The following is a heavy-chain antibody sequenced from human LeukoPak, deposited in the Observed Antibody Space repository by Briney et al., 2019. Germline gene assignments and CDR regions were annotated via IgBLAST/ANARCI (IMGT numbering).Heavy chain of an antibody. J-gene: IGHJ4*02. CDR1: GFTFSSYA. V-gene: IGHV3-23*01. CDR3: AKAGGSGWYEGYYFDY. Sequence: GGSLRLSCAASGFTFSSYAMSWGRQAPGKGLEWVSGISGSGGGTYYADSVKGRFTISRDNSKSTLSLQMNSLRADDTAVYHCAKAGGSGWYEGYYFDYWGQGTLVTVSS. D-gene: IGHD6-19*01. CDR2: ISGSGGGT.